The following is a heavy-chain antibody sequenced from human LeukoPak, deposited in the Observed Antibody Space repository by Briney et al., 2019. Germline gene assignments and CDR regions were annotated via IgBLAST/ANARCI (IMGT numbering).Heavy chain of an antibody. CDR1: GGSISSYY. V-gene: IGHV4-59*01. J-gene: IGHJ4*02. D-gene: IGHD3-3*01. CDR3: ARAPLTYYDFWSGDPVFYFDY. CDR2: IYYSGST. Sequence: SETLSLTCTVSGGSISSYYWSWIRQPPGKGLEWIGYIYYSGSTNYNPSLKGRVTISVDMSKNQFSLKLSSVTAADTAVYYCARAPLTYYDFWSGDPVFYFDYWGQGTLVTASS.